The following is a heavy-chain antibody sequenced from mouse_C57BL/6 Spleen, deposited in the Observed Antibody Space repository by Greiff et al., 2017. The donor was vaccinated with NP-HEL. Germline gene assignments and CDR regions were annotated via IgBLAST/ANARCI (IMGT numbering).Heavy chain of an antibody. CDR3: APYYYGSEFAY. D-gene: IGHD1-1*01. J-gene: IGHJ3*01. CDR2: INPNNGGT. Sequence: VQLKQSGPELVKPGASVKMSCKASGYTFTDYNMHWVKQSHGKSLEWIGYINPNNGGTSYNQKFKGKATLTVNKSSSTAYMELRSLTSEDSAVYYCAPYYYGSEFAYWGQGTLVTVSA. CDR1: GYTFTDYN. V-gene: IGHV1-22*01.